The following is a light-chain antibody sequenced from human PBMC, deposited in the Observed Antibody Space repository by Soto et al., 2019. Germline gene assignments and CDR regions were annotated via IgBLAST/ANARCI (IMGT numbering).Light chain of an antibody. Sequence: EIVLTQSPGTLSLSPGERATLSCRASQSVSSSYLSWYQQQPGQAPRLIIYGASSRATGIPDRCSGSGSGTDFTLTISRLAPEDFAVYYCQQYGSLWTFGQGTKVEIK. J-gene: IGKJ1*01. CDR3: QQYGSLWT. V-gene: IGKV3-20*01. CDR1: QSVSSSY. CDR2: GAS.